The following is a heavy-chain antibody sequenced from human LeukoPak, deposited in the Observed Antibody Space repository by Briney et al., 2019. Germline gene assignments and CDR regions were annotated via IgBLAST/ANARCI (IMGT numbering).Heavy chain of an antibody. D-gene: IGHD4-17*01. CDR2: ISYDGSKI. CDR3: ALGDYADY. CDR1: GFGFSSYG. Sequence: PGGSLGLSCAASGFGFSSYGMHWVRQAPGKGLEWVAVISYDGSKIYYSDSVKGRFTISRDNSRNTVHLQMNSLRAEDTAVYYCALGDYADYWGQGTLVTVSS. V-gene: IGHV3-30*03. J-gene: IGHJ4*02.